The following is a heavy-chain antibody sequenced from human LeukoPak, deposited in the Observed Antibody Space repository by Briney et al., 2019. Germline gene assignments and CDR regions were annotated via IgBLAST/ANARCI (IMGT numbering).Heavy chain of an antibody. V-gene: IGHV4-61*09. CDR1: GGSISSGSYY. J-gene: IGHJ6*03. CDR2: NYTSGNS. Sequence: PSETLSLTCTVSGGSISSGSYYWSCLRQPAGQELKWIGHNYTSGNSNYNPSLKSRVTISVDTSKNQFSLKLSSVTAADTAVYYCARVAHYYYMDVWGKGTTATVSS. CDR3: ARVAHYYYMDV.